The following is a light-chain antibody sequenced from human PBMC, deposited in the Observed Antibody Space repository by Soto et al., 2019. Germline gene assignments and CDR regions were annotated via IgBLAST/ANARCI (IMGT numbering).Light chain of an antibody. J-gene: IGKJ2*01. Sequence: EVLLTQSPVTLSLYPGERATLSCRASQSVSGYLSWYQQKPGQAPRLLIFDATNRATGVPARFSGSGSGTDFTLTISSLEPEDFAVYFCQQRDSGPPYNFGQGTKLEIK. CDR3: QQRDSGPPYN. CDR1: QSVSGY. V-gene: IGKV3-11*01. CDR2: DAT.